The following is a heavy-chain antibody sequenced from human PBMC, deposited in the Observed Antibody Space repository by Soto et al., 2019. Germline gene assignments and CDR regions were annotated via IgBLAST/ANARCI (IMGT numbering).Heavy chain of an antibody. D-gene: IGHD4-4*01. CDR1: GGTFSSYT. CDR3: ARDGTGPTYTFDS. J-gene: IGHJ4*02. Sequence: QVQLVQSGAEVKKPGSSVKVSCKASGGTFSSYTISWVRQAPGQGLEWMGRIIPILGIANYAQKFQGRVTITADKSTSTAYMELSSLRSEDTAVYYCARDGTGPTYTFDSWGQGTLVTVSS. V-gene: IGHV1-69*08. CDR2: IIPILGIA.